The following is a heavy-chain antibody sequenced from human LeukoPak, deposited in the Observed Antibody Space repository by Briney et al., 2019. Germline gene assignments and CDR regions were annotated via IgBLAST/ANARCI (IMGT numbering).Heavy chain of an antibody. V-gene: IGHV1-18*01. J-gene: IGHJ4*02. CDR1: GYTFTSYG. CDR2: ISAYNGNT. CDR3: ARGRGDSGSYGTGFDY. Sequence: ASVKVSCNASGYTFTSYGISWVRQAPGQGLEWMGWISAYNGNTNYAQKLQGRVTMTTDTSTSTAYMELRSLRSDDTDVYYCARGRGDSGSYGTGFDYWGQGTLVTVSS. D-gene: IGHD1-26*01.